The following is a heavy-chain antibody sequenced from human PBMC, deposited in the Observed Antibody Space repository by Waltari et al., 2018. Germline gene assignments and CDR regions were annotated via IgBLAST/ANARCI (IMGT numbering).Heavy chain of an antibody. V-gene: IGHV3-23*03. D-gene: IGHD4-17*01. CDR3: ARWGDDYGDYGDAFDI. CDR2: FYSGGST. CDR1: GFTFSSYA. J-gene: IGHJ3*02. Sequence: EVQLLESGGGLVQPGGSLRLSCGASGFTFSSYAMSWVRQAPGKGLEWVSVFYSGGSTYYADSVKGRFTISRDNSKNTLYLQMNSLRAEDTAVYYCARWGDDYGDYGDAFDIWGQGTMVTVSS.